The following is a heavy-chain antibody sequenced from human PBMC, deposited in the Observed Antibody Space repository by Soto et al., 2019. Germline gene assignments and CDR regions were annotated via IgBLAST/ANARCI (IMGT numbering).Heavy chain of an antibody. D-gene: IGHD3-10*01. CDR2: ISWNSGSI. CDR1: GFTFDDYA. CDR3: AKDMGGSGSPDYYYYGMDV. J-gene: IGHJ6*02. Sequence: PGGSLRLSCAASGFTFDDYAMHWVRQAPGKCLEWVSGISWNSGSIGYADSVKGRFTISRDNAKKSLYLQMNSLRAEDTALYYCAKDMGGSGSPDYYYYGMDVWGQGXTVTVYS. V-gene: IGHV3-9*01.